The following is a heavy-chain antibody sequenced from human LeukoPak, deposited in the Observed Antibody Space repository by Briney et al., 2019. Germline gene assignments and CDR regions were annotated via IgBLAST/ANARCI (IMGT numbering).Heavy chain of an antibody. CDR2: INPNSGGT. CDR1: GYTFTGHY. CDR3: ARDGGGIAARRYPNLVDY. J-gene: IGHJ4*02. D-gene: IGHD6-6*01. V-gene: IGHV1-2*02. Sequence: ASVKVSCKASGYTFTGHYMHWVRQAPGQGLEWMGWINPNSGGTNYAQKFQGRVTMTRDTSISTAYMELSRLRSDDTAVYYCARDGGGIAARRYPNLVDYWGQGTLVTVSS.